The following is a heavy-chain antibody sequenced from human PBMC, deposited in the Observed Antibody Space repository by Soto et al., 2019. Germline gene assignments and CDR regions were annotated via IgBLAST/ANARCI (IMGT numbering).Heavy chain of an antibody. CDR2: ISYDGTNK. J-gene: IGHJ4*02. CDR1: GFTFRTYA. D-gene: IGHD6-13*01. V-gene: IGHV3-30*01. CDR3: ARGDSNSWSDY. Sequence: GGSLRLSCAASGFTFRTYAMDWVRQAPGKRLEWVAVISYDGTNKYYADSVKGRFTISRDNSKNTLSLQMNSLRAEDTAVYYCARGDSNSWSDYWGQGT.